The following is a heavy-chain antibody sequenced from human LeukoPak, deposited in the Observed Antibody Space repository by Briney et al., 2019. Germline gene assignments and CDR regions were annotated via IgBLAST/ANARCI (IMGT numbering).Heavy chain of an antibody. Sequence: SETLSLTCAVYGGSFSGYYWSWIRQPPGKGLEWIGEINHSGSTNYNPSLKSRVTISVGTSKNQFSLKLSSVTAADTAVYYCARRYYGSGSYFRGAFDIWGQGTMVTVSS. V-gene: IGHV4-34*01. D-gene: IGHD3-10*01. J-gene: IGHJ3*02. CDR3: ARRYYGSGSYFRGAFDI. CDR2: INHSGST. CDR1: GGSFSGYY.